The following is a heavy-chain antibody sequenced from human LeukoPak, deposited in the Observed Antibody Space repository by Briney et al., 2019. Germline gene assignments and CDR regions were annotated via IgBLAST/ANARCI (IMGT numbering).Heavy chain of an antibody. CDR3: AKAPDVIYWYFDL. D-gene: IGHD3-10*01. CDR2: ISWNSGSI. CDR1: GFTFDDYA. J-gene: IGHJ2*01. V-gene: IGHV3-9*01. Sequence: GGSLRLSCAASGFTFDDYAMHWARQAPGKGLEWVSGISWNSGSIGYADSVKGRFTISRDNAKNSLYLQMNSLRAEDTALYYCAKAPDVIYWYFDLWGRGTLVTVSS.